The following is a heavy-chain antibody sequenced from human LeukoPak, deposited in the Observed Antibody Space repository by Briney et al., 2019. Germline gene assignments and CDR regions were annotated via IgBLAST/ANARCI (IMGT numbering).Heavy chain of an antibody. CDR2: SYYRGST. Sequence: KPSETLSLTCTVSGGSISSTTYYWGWSRQAPGKGRERNERSYYRGSTYYHPSLTSRVTISLDTSKNQFSLQLNSVTPEDTAVYYCARDRGSLRYYFDYWGQGTLVTVSS. V-gene: IGHV4-39*02. J-gene: IGHJ4*02. CDR3: ARDRGSLRYYFDY. D-gene: IGHD1-26*01. CDR1: GGSISSTTYY.